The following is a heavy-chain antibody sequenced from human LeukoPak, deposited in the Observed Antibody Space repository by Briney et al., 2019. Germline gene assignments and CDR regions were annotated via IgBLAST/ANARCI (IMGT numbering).Heavy chain of an antibody. V-gene: IGHV1-24*01. CDR3: ARDREVISGNAFDI. J-gene: IGHJ3*02. D-gene: IGHD1-26*01. CDR2: FDPEDGET. CDR1: GYTLTELS. Sequence: ASVKVSCKVSGYTLTELSMHWVRQAPGKGLEWMGGFDPEDGETIYAQKFQGRVTMTEDTSTDTAYMKLSSLRSDDTAVYYCARDREVISGNAFDIWGQGTMVTVSS.